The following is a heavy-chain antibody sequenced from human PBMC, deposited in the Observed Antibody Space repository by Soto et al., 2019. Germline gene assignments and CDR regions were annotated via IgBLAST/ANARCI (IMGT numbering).Heavy chain of an antibody. J-gene: IGHJ4*02. D-gene: IGHD3-22*01. V-gene: IGHV3-30*18. CDR3: AKEYYYDSSGYTDY. Sequence: GGSLRLSCAASGFTFSSYGMHWVRQAPGKGLEWVAVISYDGSNKYYADSVKGRFTISRDNSENTLYLQMNSLRAEDTAVYYCAKEYYYDSSGYTDYWGQGTLVTVSS. CDR2: ISYDGSNK. CDR1: GFTFSSYG.